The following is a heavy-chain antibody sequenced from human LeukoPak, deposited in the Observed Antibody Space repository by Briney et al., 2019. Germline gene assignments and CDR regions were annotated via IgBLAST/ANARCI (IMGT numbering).Heavy chain of an antibody. CDR2: IIPIFGTA. CDR3: ARKKMQYQLLNYYNGLDV. Sequence: ASVKVSCKASGGTFSSYAISWVRQAPGQGLEWMGGIIPIFGTANYAQKFQGRVTITADESTSTAYMELSSLRSEDTAVYYCARKKMQYQLLNYYNGLDVWGQGTTVTVSS. D-gene: IGHD2-2*01. V-gene: IGHV1-69*13. J-gene: IGHJ6*02. CDR1: GGTFSSYA.